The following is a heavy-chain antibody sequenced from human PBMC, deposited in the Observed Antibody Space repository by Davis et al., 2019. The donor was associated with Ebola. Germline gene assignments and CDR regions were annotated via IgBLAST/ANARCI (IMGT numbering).Heavy chain of an antibody. D-gene: IGHD5-24*01. CDR3: AREGRDGYNYAGYYGMDV. CDR1: GGTFSSYA. V-gene: IGHV1-69*13. CDR2: IIPIFGTA. Sequence: SVKVSCKASGGTFSSYAISWVRQAPGQGLEWMGGIIPIFGTANYAQKFQGRVTITADESTSTAYMELSSLRSEDTAVYYCAREGRDGYNYAGYYGMDVWGQGTTVTVSS. J-gene: IGHJ6*02.